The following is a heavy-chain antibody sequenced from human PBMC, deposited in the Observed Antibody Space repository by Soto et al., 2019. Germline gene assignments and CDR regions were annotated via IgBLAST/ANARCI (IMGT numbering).Heavy chain of an antibody. CDR3: ARFLSSDKVDS. Sequence: QVQLQESGPGLVKPSQTLSLACTVSGGSISSNEYYWSWIRQPPGKGLERIVHIFDGGSTFNNPSLNSRLTISVDTSKNQFSLKLSSVTAADTAVYYCARFLSSDKVDSWGQGTLVTVSS. V-gene: IGHV4-30-4*01. D-gene: IGHD2-15*01. CDR2: IFDGGST. CDR1: GGSISSNEYY. J-gene: IGHJ4*02.